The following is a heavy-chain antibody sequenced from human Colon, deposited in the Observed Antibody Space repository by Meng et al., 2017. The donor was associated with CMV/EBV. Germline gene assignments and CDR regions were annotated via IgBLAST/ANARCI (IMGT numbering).Heavy chain of an antibody. CDR2: ISSSSSSI. J-gene: IGHJ5*02. Sequence: GESLKISCAASGFIFSNYSINWVRQAPGKGLEWVSSISSSSSSIYYADSVKGRFTISRDNAKNSLYLQMTSLRAEDTAVYYCARDSQGLTSTCWFDHWGQGTLVTVSS. CDR3: ARDSQGLTSTCWFDH. V-gene: IGHV3-21*04. D-gene: IGHD2-2*01. CDR1: GFIFSNYS.